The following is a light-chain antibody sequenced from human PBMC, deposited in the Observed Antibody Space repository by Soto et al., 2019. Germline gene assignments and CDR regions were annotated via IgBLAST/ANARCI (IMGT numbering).Light chain of an antibody. CDR2: GAS. CDR1: QSVSSSY. Sequence: IAVTKLPGALSSSPGERATLSCRASQSVSSSYLAWYQQKPGQAPRLLIYGASSRATGIPDRFSGSGSGTDFTLTISRLEPEDFAVYYCQQYGSSPWTFGQGTKVDIK. J-gene: IGKJ1*01. CDR3: QQYGSSPWT. V-gene: IGKV3-20*01.